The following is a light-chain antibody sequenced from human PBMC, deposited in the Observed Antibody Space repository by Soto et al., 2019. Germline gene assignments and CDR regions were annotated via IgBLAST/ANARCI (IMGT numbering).Light chain of an antibody. CDR2: DVS. V-gene: IGLV2-14*01. CDR3: SSYTSSSTL. CDR1: SSDVGDYNY. J-gene: IGLJ1*01. Sequence: QSALTQPACVSGSPGQSITISCTGTSSDVGDYNYVSWYQQHPGKAPKLMLYDVSNRPSGISNRFSGSKSGNTASLTISGLQAEDEADYYCSSYTSSSTLFGTGTKVTVL.